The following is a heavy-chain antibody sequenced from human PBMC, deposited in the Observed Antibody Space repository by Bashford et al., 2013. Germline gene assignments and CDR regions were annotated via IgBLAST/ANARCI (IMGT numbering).Heavy chain of an antibody. D-gene: IGHD3-22*01. CDR2: IWSDGSKE. J-gene: IGHJ2*01. CDR1: GFAFSSYG. V-gene: IGHV3-33*08. CDR3: ARYRLDGSGYYWFFDL. Sequence: GGSLRLSCAASGFAFSSYGMHWVRQAPGKGLEWVAVIWSDGSKEILCRLREGPIHHLQRQFQEHAVFGMNSLRAEDTAVYYCARYRLDGSGYYWFFDLVGPWHPGHRLL.